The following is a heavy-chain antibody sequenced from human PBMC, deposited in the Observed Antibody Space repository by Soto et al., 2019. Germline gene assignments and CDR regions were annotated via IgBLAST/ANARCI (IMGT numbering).Heavy chain of an antibody. J-gene: IGHJ4*02. CDR1: GFTFNTYS. CDR2: ISSGSSTI. D-gene: IGHD5-12*01. CDR3: TRDRGEGYKYSDY. V-gene: IGHV3-48*02. Sequence: GGSLRLSCAASGFTFNTYSMNWVRQAPGKGLEWVSYISSGSSTIYYTDSVKGRFTISRDNAKNSLYLQMNGLRDDDTAVYYCTRDRGEGYKYSDYWGQGTLVTVSS.